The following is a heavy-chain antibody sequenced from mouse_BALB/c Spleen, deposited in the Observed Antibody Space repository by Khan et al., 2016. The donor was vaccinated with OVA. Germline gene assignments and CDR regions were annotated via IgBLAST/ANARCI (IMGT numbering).Heavy chain of an antibody. CDR2: ISYSGNT. J-gene: IGHJ2*01. V-gene: IGHV3-2*02. CDR3: ARICGGDFDY. Sequence: EVQLQESGPGLVKPSQSLSLTCTVTGYSITSDYAWNWIRQFPGNKLEWLGFISYSGNTNYNPSLKSRISITRDTSKNQFFLQLNSVTTEATATYYCARICGGDFDYWGQGTTLTVSS. CDR1: GYSITSDYA.